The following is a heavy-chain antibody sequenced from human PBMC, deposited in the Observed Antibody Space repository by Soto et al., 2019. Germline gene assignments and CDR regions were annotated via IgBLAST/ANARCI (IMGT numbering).Heavy chain of an antibody. J-gene: IGHJ6*02. CDR3: AKDQGSGFLNSYYGMDV. D-gene: IGHD3-10*01. CDR1: GFTFSSYA. CDR2: ISGSGGST. V-gene: IGHV3-23*01. Sequence: EVQLLESGGGLVQPGGSLRLSCAASGFTFSSYAMSWVRQAPGKGLEWVSVISGSGGSTYFADSVKGRFTISRDNSKNTLYLQMNSLRAEDTAVYYCAKDQGSGFLNSYYGMDVWGQGTTVTVSS.